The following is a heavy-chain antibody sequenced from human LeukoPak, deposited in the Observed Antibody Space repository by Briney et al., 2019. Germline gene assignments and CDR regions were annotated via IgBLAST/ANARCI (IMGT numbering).Heavy chain of an antibody. V-gene: IGHV1-69*04. CDR1: GGTFSSYA. CDR3: ASDYYDSSGYYSDY. J-gene: IGHJ4*02. D-gene: IGHD3-22*01. CDR2: IIPILGIA. Sequence: GSSVKVSCKASGGTFSSYAISWVRQAPGQGLEWMGRIIPILGIANYAQKFQGRVTITADKSTSTAYMELSSLRSEDTAVYYCASDYYDSSGYYSDYWGQGTLVTVSS.